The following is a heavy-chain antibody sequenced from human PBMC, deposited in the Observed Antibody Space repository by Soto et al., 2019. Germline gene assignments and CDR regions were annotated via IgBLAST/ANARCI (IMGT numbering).Heavy chain of an antibody. CDR3: ASKSGHSSGWSFTPSYYYYYYGMDV. V-gene: IGHV1-69*13. D-gene: IGHD6-19*01. Sequence: SVKVSCKASGGTFSSYAISWVRQAPGQGLEWMGGIIPIFGTANYAQKFQGRVTITADESTSTAYMELSSLRSEDTAVYYCASKSGHSSGWSFTPSYYYYYYGMDVWGQGTTVTVSS. CDR2: IIPIFGTA. CDR1: GGTFSSYA. J-gene: IGHJ6*02.